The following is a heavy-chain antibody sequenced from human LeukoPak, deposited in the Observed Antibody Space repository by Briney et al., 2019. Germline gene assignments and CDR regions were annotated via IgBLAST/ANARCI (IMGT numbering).Heavy chain of an antibody. CDR1: GGTFSSYA. D-gene: IGHD5-18*01. J-gene: IGHJ3*02. V-gene: IGHV1-69*05. CDR2: IIPIFGTA. CDR3: ASGKGRSRVGYSYGFYVDAFDI. Sequence: SVKVSCKASGGTFSSYAISWVRQAPGQGLEWMGRIIPIFGTANYAQKFKGRVTITTDESTSTAYMELSSLRSEDTAVYYCASGKGRSRVGYSYGFYVDAFDIWGQGTMVTVSS.